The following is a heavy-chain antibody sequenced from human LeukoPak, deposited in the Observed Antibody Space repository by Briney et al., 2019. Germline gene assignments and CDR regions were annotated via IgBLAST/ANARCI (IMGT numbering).Heavy chain of an antibody. D-gene: IGHD2-2*03. CDR3: ARHSTGLGIVVVPANSYYYYYGMDV. V-gene: IGHV4-61*08. CDR2: IYYSGST. J-gene: IGHJ6*02. CDR1: GGSISSGDYY. Sequence: SETLSLTCTVSGGSISSGDYYWSWIRQPPGKGLEWIGYIYYSGSTNYNPSLKSRVTISVDTSKNQFSLKLSSVTAADTAVYYCARHSTGLGIVVVPANSYYYYYGMDVWGQGTTVTVSS.